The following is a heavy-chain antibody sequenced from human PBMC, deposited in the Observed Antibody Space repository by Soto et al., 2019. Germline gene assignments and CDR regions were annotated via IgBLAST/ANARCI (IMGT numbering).Heavy chain of an antibody. D-gene: IGHD1-26*01. V-gene: IGHV4-59*01. Sequence: TLSLTCTVSGGSISSYYWSWIRQPPGKGLEWIGYIYYSGSTNYNPSLESRVTISVDTSKNQFSLKLSSVTAADTAVYYCARDSGGAFDYWGQGTLVTVSS. CDR2: IYYSGST. CDR3: ARDSGGAFDY. J-gene: IGHJ4*02. CDR1: GGSISSYY.